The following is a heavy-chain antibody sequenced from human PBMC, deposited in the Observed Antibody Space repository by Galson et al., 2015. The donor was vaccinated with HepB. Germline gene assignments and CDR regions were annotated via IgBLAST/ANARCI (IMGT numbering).Heavy chain of an antibody. CDR2: IYWNDDK. V-gene: IGHV2-5*01. CDR1: GFSLQVGGVG. D-gene: IGHD3-9*01. Sequence: PALVKPPQTLTLTCTFSGFSLQVGGVGVGWVRQPPGKPLEWLALIYWNDDKRYSPALKNRLTITKDTSRNQVVLRMTNMHPVDTATYFCAHRNVINFDIRTTPDGWFDPWGQGTLVIVSS. J-gene: IGHJ5*02. CDR3: AHRNVINFDIRTTPDGWFDP.